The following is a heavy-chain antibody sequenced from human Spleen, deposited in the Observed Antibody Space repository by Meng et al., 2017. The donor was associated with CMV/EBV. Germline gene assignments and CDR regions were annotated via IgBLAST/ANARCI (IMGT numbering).Heavy chain of an antibody. D-gene: IGHD2-2*01. CDR2: ISSSSSYI. Sequence: GESLKISCAASGFTFSSYSMNWVRQAPGKGLEWVSSISSSSSYIYYADSVKGRFTISRDNAKNSLYLQMNSLRAEDTAVYYCAREIYPYAHAFDIWGQGTMVIVSS. CDR3: AREIYPYAHAFDI. J-gene: IGHJ3*02. CDR1: GFTFSSYS. V-gene: IGHV3-21*01.